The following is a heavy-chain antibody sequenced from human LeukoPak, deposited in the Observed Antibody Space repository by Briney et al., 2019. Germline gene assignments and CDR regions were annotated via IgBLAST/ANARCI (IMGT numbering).Heavy chain of an antibody. V-gene: IGHV4-30-4*08. CDR2: IYYSGST. J-gene: IGHJ4*02. CDR3: ARFSPLRYCSGGSCLFFDY. Sequence: SETLSLTCAVSGGSISSGDYYWSWIRQPPGKGLEWIGYIYYSGSTYYNPSLKSRVTISVDTSKNQFSLKLSSVTAADTAVYYCARFSPLRYCSGGSCLFFDYWGQGTLVTISP. D-gene: IGHD2-15*01. CDR1: GGSISSGDYY.